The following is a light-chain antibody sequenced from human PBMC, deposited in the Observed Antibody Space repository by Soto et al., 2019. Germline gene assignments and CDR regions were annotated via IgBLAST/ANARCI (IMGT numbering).Light chain of an antibody. CDR1: QSVRTK. Sequence: EIVMTQSPATLSVSPGERATLSCRASQSVRTKVAWYQQAPGQASRLLIYGASSRATGIPARFSGSGSGTEISLTISSLQSEDAAVYYCQQYNTWPAEITFGQGTRLEN. J-gene: IGKJ5*01. CDR2: GAS. V-gene: IGKV3D-15*01. CDR3: QQYNTWPAEIT.